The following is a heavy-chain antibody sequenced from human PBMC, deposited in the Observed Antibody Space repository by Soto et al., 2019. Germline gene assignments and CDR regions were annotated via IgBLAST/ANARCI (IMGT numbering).Heavy chain of an antibody. CDR1: GFTFSSYA. CDR2: IYYSGST. V-gene: IGHV4-39*01. Sequence: GSLRLSCAASGFTFSSYAMSWVRQAPGKGLEWIGSIYYSGSTYYNPSLKSRVTISVDTSKNQFSLKVSSVTAADTAVYYCARRSAAGTXDYWGQGTLVTVS. CDR3: ARRSAAGTXDY. J-gene: IGHJ4*02. D-gene: IGHD6-13*01.